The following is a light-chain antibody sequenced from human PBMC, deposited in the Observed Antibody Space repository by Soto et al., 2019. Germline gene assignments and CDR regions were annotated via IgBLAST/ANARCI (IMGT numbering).Light chain of an antibody. V-gene: IGKV3-20*01. J-gene: IGKJ1*01. Sequence: EIVLTQSPGTLSLSPGERATLSCRASQSVSSSYLAWYQQKPGQAPRLLIYGASSRATGIPDRVSGNWSGTDFTLAISRVEPEDFAVYYCQQYGSSPGTCRQGTKVEIK. CDR1: QSVSSSY. CDR2: GAS. CDR3: QQYGSSPGT.